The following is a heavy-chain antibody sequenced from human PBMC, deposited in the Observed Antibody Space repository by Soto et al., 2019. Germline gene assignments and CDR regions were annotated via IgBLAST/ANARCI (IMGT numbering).Heavy chain of an antibody. Sequence: PSETLSLTCTVSDDFISSYYWNWIRQPAGKGLEWIGRVSTNGATNYNPSLESRVTMSVDTSKNQFSLKVGSVTAADTAVYYCASSSLYGMDVWGQGTTVTVSS. CDR3: ASSSLYGMDV. V-gene: IGHV4-4*07. CDR2: VSTNGAT. CDR1: DDFISSYY. J-gene: IGHJ6*02.